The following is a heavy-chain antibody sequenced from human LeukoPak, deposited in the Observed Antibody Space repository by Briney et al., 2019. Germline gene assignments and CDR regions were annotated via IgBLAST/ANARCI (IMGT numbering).Heavy chain of an antibody. D-gene: IGHD1-26*01. CDR3: ARVRIVGATVLFYYGMDV. V-gene: IGHV1-18*01. Sequence: ASVKVSCKASGYTFTSYGISWVRQAPGQGLEWMGWISAYNGNTNYAQKLQARVTMTTDTSTSTAYMELRSLRSDDTAVYYCARVRIVGATVLFYYGMDVWGQGTTVTVSS. J-gene: IGHJ6*02. CDR2: ISAYNGNT. CDR1: GYTFTSYG.